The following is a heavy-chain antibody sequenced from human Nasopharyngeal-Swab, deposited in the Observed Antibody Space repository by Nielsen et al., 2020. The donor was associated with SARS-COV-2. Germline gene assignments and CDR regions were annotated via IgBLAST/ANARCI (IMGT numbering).Heavy chain of an antibody. J-gene: IGHJ4*02. D-gene: IGHD3-22*01. CDR2: IYPGDSDT. CDR3: ARLGLKTYYYDSSGYSFDY. V-gene: IGHV5-51*01. Sequence: VRQMPGKGLEWMGIIYPGDSDTRYSPSFQGQVTISADKSISTAYLQWSSLKASDTAMYYCARLGLKTYYYDSSGYSFDYWGQGTLVTVSS.